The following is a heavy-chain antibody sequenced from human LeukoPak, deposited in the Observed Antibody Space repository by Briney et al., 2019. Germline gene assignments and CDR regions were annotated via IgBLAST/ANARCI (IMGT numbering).Heavy chain of an antibody. CDR2: IYYRGNT. Sequence: SETLSLTCTVSGGSISGSSYYWGWIRQPPGKGLEWIGTIYYRGNTCYNPSLKSRVTISVDTSKNQFSLKLSSVTAADTAVYYCARVLAAAGNNWFDPWGQGTLVTVSS. D-gene: IGHD6-13*01. V-gene: IGHV4-39*07. CDR1: GGSISGSSYY. CDR3: ARVLAAAGNNWFDP. J-gene: IGHJ5*02.